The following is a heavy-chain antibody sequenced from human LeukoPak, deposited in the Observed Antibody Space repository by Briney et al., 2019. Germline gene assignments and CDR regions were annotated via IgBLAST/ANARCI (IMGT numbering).Heavy chain of an antibody. Sequence: ASVRVSCKASGYTFNGFGINWMRQAPGQGLEWMGWINVYGGHAKYAQKFLGRVSLTTDTSTSTAYMELRSLRSEDTAVYYCAKVRGSDAFDIWGQGTMVTVSS. CDR1: GYTFNGFG. J-gene: IGHJ3*02. CDR3: AKVRGSDAFDI. V-gene: IGHV1-18*01. CDR2: INVYGGHA.